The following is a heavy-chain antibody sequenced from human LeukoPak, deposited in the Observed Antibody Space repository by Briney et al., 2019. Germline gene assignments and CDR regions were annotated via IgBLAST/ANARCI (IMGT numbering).Heavy chain of an antibody. D-gene: IGHD3/OR15-3a*01. CDR3: GRVSQCFASSQLLFDL. Sequence: GGSLRLSCAASGFCFSHFAMHWAGQAPGKGLEWVALISYDGSKKDYADSVKGRFTISRDNSKNTLVLQMSSLRTEDTAVYYCGRVSQCFASSQLLFDLWGRGTLVTVSS. V-gene: IGHV3-30*15. CDR1: GFCFSHFA. J-gene: IGHJ4*02. CDR2: ISYDGSKK.